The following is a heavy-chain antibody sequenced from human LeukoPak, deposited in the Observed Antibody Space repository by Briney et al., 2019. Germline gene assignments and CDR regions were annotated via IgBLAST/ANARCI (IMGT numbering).Heavy chain of an antibody. CDR3: AKHPYGASSGLVDY. CDR1: LYTFCAYD. Sequence: PGGSLRLSCANSLYTFCAYDASSVRQAPGKGLEWVSSIIGSGGTTYYADSVKGRFTISRDNSKNTLYLQRNSLRAEDTAVYYCAKHPYGASSGLVDYWGQGTLVTVSS. J-gene: IGHJ4*02. D-gene: IGHD6-6*01. V-gene: IGHV3-23*01. CDR2: IIGSGGTT.